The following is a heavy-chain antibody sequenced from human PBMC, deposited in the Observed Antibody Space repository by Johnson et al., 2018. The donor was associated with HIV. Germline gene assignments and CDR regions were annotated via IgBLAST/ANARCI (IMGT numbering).Heavy chain of an antibody. V-gene: IGHV3-30*03. CDR1: GFTFSAYG. D-gene: IGHD6-19*01. Sequence: QVQLVESGGGVVQPGGSLRLSCAASGFTFSAYGMYWVRQAPGKGLDWVTLISSDGSNTYYADSVKGRFTVSRDNVENTLYLQMNSLRVEDAAVYYCARRRVAGDDAFDMWGQGTMVSVSS. CDR2: ISSDGSNT. J-gene: IGHJ3*02. CDR3: ARRRVAGDDAFDM.